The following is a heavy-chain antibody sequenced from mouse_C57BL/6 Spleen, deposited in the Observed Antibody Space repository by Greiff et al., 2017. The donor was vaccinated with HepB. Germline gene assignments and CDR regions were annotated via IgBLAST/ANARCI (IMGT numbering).Heavy chain of an antibody. V-gene: IGHV1-82*01. Sequence: VQLQQSGPELVKPGASVKISCKASGYAFSSSWMNWVKQMPGKVLEWIGRIYPGDGDTNYNGNFKGKATLPADKSSRPAYMQRSSLTSEDAAVYFCARTYGSSYSAWFAYWGQGTLVTVSA. CDR2: IYPGDGDT. J-gene: IGHJ3*01. CDR1: GYAFSSSW. D-gene: IGHD1-1*01. CDR3: ARTYGSSYSAWFAY.